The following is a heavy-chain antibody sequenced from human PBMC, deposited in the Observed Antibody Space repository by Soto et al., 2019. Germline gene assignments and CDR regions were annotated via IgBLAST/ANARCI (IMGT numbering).Heavy chain of an antibody. J-gene: IGHJ4*02. CDR3: ARDRSYYYESSGYPFDY. V-gene: IGHV1-18*01. CDR1: GYSFDRYG. CDR2: ISADNGDT. D-gene: IGHD3-22*01. Sequence: QIQLMQSGGEVKKPGASVKVSCEASGYSFDRYGISWVRQAPGQGPEWMGWISADNGDTRYSEKVQGRLTLTRDTSTNTVYMDLRSLSPDDTAVYYCARDRSYYYESSGYPFDYWGQGTQVTVSS.